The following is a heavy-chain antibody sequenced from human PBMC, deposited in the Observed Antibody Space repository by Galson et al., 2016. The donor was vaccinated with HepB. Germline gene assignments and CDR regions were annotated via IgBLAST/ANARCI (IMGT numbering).Heavy chain of an antibody. Sequence: SLRLSCAASGFNFNTWAMHWVRQAPGKGLEWLTVISHDGGDKYYGDSVKGRFTISRDNSKSTLYLQMNSLGTEDTAVYYCARSRRDFWSGRDAFDIWGQGTMVSVSS. D-gene: IGHD3-3*01. CDR3: ARSRRDFWSGRDAFDI. CDR2: ISHDGGDK. J-gene: IGHJ3*02. CDR1: GFNFNTWA. V-gene: IGHV3-30-3*01.